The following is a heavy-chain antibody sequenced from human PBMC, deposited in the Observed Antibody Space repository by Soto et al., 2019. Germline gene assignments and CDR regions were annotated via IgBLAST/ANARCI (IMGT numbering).Heavy chain of an antibody. V-gene: IGHV4-39*01. D-gene: IGHD3-16*01. CDR2: IYYSGST. CDR3: ATQGVGGPYVYTFAP. J-gene: IGHJ5*02. CDR1: GGSITSSSYY. Sequence: PSETLSLTCTVSGGSITSSSYYWGWIRQPPGKGLEWIGSIYYSGSTYYNPSLKGRVTISVDTSKNQFSLKLSSVTAADTAVYYCATQGVGGPYVYTFAPGGQGPRVTVPS.